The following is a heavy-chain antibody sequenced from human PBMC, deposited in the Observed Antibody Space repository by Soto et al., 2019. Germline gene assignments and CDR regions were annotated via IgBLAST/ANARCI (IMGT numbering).Heavy chain of an antibody. CDR3: ARRVALADTVWFDP. CDR2: INANNGAT. V-gene: IGHV1-2*02. D-gene: IGHD6-19*01. Sequence: QVQLVQSGAEVKKPGDSAKVSCKASGYTFSGYYIHWVRQAPGQGLEWLGWINANNGATKFAQKFQGRVTMTRDTSISTAYMELTRLKSDDTAVYYCARRVALADTVWFDPWGQGTLVTVSS. CDR1: GYTFSGYY. J-gene: IGHJ5*02.